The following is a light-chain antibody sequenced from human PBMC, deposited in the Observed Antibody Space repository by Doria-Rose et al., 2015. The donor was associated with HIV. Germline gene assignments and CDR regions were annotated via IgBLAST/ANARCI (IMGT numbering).Light chain of an antibody. CDR2: DGS. CDR3: HQYGTSWT. J-gene: IGKJ1*01. Sequence: LTQSPGTLSLSPGERATLSCRASQSFSSTYLAWYQQKPGQAPSLLIYDGSTRATGIPDRFSASGSGTDFTLTINRLEPEDFAPYYCHQYGTSWTFGQGTEVEI. V-gene: IGKV3-20*01. CDR1: QSFSSTY.